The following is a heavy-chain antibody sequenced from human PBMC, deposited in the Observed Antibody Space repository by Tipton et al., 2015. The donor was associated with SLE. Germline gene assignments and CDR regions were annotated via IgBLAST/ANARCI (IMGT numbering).Heavy chain of an antibody. CDR3: ARDPIAAAGEFDY. J-gene: IGHJ4*02. Sequence: TLSLTCTVSGGSISSYYWSWIRQPPGKGLEWIGYIYYSGSTYYNPSLKSRITISVDTSKNQFSLKLSSVTAADTAVYYCARDPIAAAGEFDYWGQGTLVTVSS. CDR2: IYYSGST. V-gene: IGHV4-59*12. CDR1: GGSISSYY. D-gene: IGHD6-13*01.